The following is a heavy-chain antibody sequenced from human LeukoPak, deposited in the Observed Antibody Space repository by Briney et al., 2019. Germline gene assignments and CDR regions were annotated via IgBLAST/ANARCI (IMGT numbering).Heavy chain of an antibody. CDR3: AKGGKWDVTPFDY. CDR1: GFTFSNFV. CDR2: ISGGGGST. J-gene: IGHJ4*02. D-gene: IGHD1-26*01. Sequence: GGSLRLSCAASGFTFSNFVMSWVRQAPGKGLEWVSTISGGGGSTYYADSVKGRFTISRDNSKNTLYLQVNSLRAEDTAVYYCAKGGKWDVTPFDYWGQGTLVTVSS. V-gene: IGHV3-23*01.